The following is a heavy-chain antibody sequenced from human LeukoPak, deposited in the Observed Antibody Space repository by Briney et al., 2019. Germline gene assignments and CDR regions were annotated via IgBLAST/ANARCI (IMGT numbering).Heavy chain of an antibody. CDR1: GGSFSGYY. D-gene: IGHD3-22*01. CDR3: ARVYYYDSSRFDP. Sequence: PSETLSLTCAVYGGSFSGYYWSWIRQPPGKGLEWIGEINHSGSTNYNPSLKSRVTISVDTSKNQFSLKLSSVTAADTAVYYCARVYYYDSSRFDPWGQGTLVTVSS. J-gene: IGHJ5*02. V-gene: IGHV4-34*01. CDR2: INHSGST.